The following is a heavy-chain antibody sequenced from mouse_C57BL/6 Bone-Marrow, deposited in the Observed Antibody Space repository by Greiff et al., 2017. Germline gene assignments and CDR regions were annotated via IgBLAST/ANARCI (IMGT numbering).Heavy chain of an antibody. CDR3: AGGGSSPAWFAY. Sequence: EVQLQQSVAELVRPGASVKLSCTASGFNIKHTYMHWVKQRPEQGLAWIGRIDPANGNTKYAPKFQGKATITADTSSNTAYLQLSSLTSEDTAIYYCAGGGSSPAWFAYWGQGTLVTVSA. V-gene: IGHV14-3*01. D-gene: IGHD1-1*01. CDR1: GFNIKHTY. CDR2: IDPANGNT. J-gene: IGHJ3*01.